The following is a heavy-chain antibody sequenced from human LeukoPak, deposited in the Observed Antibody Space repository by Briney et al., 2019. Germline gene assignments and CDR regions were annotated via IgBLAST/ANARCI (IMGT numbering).Heavy chain of an antibody. CDR1: GYTFTSYG. CDR2: ISAYNGNT. J-gene: IGHJ6*03. Sequence: ASVKVSCKASGYTFTSYGISWVRQAPGQGLEWMGWISAYNGNTNYAQKLQGRVTMTTDTSTSTAYMELRSLRSDDTAVYYCARDFWGSGSSYMDVWGKGTTVTISS. D-gene: IGHD3-10*01. V-gene: IGHV1-18*01. CDR3: ARDFWGSGSSYMDV.